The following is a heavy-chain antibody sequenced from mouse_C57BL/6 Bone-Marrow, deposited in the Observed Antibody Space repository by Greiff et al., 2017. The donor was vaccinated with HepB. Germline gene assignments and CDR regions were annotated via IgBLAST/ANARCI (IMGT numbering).Heavy chain of an antibody. J-gene: IGHJ3*01. Sequence: EVQLVESGGGLVKPGGSLKLSCAASGFTFSSYAMSWVRQTPEKRLEWVATISDGGSYTYYPDNVKGRFTISRDNAKNTLFLQMTSLRSEDTAMYYCARWNGYYGAYWGQGTLVTVSA. CDR1: GFTFSSYA. V-gene: IGHV5-4*01. CDR3: ARWNGYYGAY. D-gene: IGHD2-3*01. CDR2: ISDGGSYT.